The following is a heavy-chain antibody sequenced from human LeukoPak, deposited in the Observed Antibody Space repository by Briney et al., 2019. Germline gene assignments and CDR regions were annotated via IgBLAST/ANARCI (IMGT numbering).Heavy chain of an antibody. Sequence: SGTLSLTCAVSGGSISSSNWWSWVRQPPGKGLEWIGEIYHSGGTNYNPSLKSRVTISVDKSKNQFSLKLSSVTAADTAVYYCARDGYYYDSSGYRSLDYWGQGTMVTVSS. CDR3: ARDGYYYDSSGYRSLDY. CDR1: GGSISSSNW. V-gene: IGHV4-4*02. J-gene: IGHJ4*02. CDR2: IYHSGGT. D-gene: IGHD3-22*01.